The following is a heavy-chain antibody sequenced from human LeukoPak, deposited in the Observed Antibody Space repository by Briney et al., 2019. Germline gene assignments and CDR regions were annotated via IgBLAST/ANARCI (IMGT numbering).Heavy chain of an antibody. Sequence: ASETLSLTCTVSGGSISSSRYYWGWIRQPPGKGLEWIGEINHSGSTNYNPSLKSRVTISVDTSKNQFSLKLSSVTAADTAVCYCARGRGYYYYYGMDVWGQGTTVTVSS. CDR1: GGSISSSRYY. D-gene: IGHD2-15*01. J-gene: IGHJ6*02. CDR2: INHSGST. V-gene: IGHV4-39*07. CDR3: ARGRGYYYYYGMDV.